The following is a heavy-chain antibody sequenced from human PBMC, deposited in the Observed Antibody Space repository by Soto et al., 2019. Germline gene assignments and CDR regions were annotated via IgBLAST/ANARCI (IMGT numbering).Heavy chain of an antibody. V-gene: IGHV4-39*01. D-gene: IGHD3-22*01. CDR3: ARNYDSSGYGAYDI. CDR1: GGSITSGTYY. Sequence: SETLSLTCTVSGGSITSGTYYWGWIRQPPGKGLEWIGIIYYSGSTYYNPSLKSRVTISIDTSKNQFSLKLSSVTAADTAVYYCARNYDSSGYGAYDIWGQGTTVTVSS. CDR2: IYYSGST. J-gene: IGHJ3*02.